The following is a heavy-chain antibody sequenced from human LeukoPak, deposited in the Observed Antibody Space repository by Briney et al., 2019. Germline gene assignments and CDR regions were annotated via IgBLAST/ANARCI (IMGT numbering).Heavy chain of an antibody. Sequence: HPGGSLRLSCAASGFTFSSYGMHWVRQAPGKGLEWVAVISYDGSNKYYADSVKGRFTISRDNSKNTLYLQMNSLRAEDTAVYYCAKARYSGSCFDYWGQGTLVTVSS. CDR2: ISYDGSNK. J-gene: IGHJ4*02. D-gene: IGHD1-26*01. CDR3: AKARYSGSCFDY. V-gene: IGHV3-30*18. CDR1: GFTFSSYG.